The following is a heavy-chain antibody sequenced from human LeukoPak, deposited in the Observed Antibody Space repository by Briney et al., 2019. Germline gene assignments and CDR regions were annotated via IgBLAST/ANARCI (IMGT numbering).Heavy chain of an antibody. Sequence: SETLSLTCAVYGWSFSGYYWSWIRQPPGKGLEWIGEINHSGSTNYNPSLKSRVTISVDTSKNQFSLKLSSVTAADTAMYYCARPGFYGDYGGGFDPWGQGTLVTVSS. CDR2: INHSGST. J-gene: IGHJ5*02. D-gene: IGHD4-17*01. CDR3: ARPGFYGDYGGGFDP. V-gene: IGHV4-34*01. CDR1: GWSFSGYY.